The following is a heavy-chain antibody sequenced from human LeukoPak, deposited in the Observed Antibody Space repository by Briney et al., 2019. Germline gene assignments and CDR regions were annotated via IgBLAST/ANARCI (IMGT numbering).Heavy chain of an antibody. J-gene: IGHJ4*02. V-gene: IGHV3-21*01. CDR2: ISSSSSYI. CDR1: GFTFSSYS. Sequence: GGSLRLSCAASGFTFSSYSMNWVRQAPGKRLEWVSSISSSSSYIYYAVSVKGRFTVSRDNAKNSLYLQMNSLRAEDTAVYYCAKLVGAIPSDYWGQGTLVTVSS. CDR3: AKLVGAIPSDY. D-gene: IGHD1-26*01.